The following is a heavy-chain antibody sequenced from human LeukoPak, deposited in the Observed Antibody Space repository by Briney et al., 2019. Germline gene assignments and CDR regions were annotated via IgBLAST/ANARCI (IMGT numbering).Heavy chain of an antibody. V-gene: IGHV4-4*02. Sequence: PSGTLSLTCAVSGGSISSSNWWSWVRQPPGKGLEWIGEIYHSGSTNYNPSLKSRVTISVDKSKNQFSLKVSSVTAADTAVYSCARHYAHGSGTCAPFAYWGQGTLVTVSS. J-gene: IGHJ4*02. D-gene: IGHD3-10*01. CDR1: GGSISSSNW. CDR3: ARHYAHGSGTCAPFAY. CDR2: IYHSGST.